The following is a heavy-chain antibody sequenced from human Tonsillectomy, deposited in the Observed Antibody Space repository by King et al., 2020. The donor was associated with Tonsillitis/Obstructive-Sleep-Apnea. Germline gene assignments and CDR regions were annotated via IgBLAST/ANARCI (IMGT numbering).Heavy chain of an antibody. D-gene: IGHD3-16*02. CDR2: INHSGST. Sequence: VQLQQWGAGLLKPSETLSLTCAVYGGSFSGYYWNWIRQPPGKGLEWIGEINHSGSTNYNPSLKSRITISVATSKNQFSLELRSVTAADTAVYYCARGRTITFGGVIVLDYWGHGTLVTVSS. J-gene: IGHJ4*01. CDR1: GGSFSGYY. V-gene: IGHV4-34*01. CDR3: ARGRTITFGGVIVLDY.